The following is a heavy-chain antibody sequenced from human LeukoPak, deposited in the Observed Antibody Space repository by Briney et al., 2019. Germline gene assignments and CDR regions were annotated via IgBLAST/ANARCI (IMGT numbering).Heavy chain of an antibody. CDR3: ARITGEGDAFDI. J-gene: IGHJ3*02. D-gene: IGHD1-14*01. CDR1: GGSISSSSYY. CDR2: IYYSGST. V-gene: IGHV4-39*01. Sequence: PSETLSLTCTVSGGSISSSSYYWGWIRQPPGKGLEWIGSIYYSGSTYYNPSLKSRVTISVDTSKNQFSLTLSSVTAADTAVYYCARITGEGDAFDIWGQGTMVTVSS.